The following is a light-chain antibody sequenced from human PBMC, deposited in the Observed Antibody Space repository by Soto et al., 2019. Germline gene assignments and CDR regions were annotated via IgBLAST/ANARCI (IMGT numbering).Light chain of an antibody. Sequence: EIVLTQSPATLSLSPGERAALSCRASQGVGRFLAWYQQKPGQAPRLLIYDASNRATGIPARLSGSGSGTGFTLAINNLEPEDFAVYDCQQRSGWPLTFGGGTKVEIK. CDR2: DAS. V-gene: IGKV3-11*01. CDR1: QGVGRF. CDR3: QQRSGWPLT. J-gene: IGKJ4*01.